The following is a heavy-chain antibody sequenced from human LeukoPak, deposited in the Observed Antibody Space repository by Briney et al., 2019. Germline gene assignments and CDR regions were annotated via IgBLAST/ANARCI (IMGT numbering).Heavy chain of an antibody. D-gene: IGHD2-15*01. CDR2: INPSGGST. Sequence: ASVKVSCKASGYTFTSYYMHWVRQAPGQGLEWMGIINPSGGSTSYAQKFQGRVTMTRDTSTSTVYMELSSLRSEDTAVYYCARDKFQVVVAATRGCDPWGQGTLVTVSS. V-gene: IGHV1-46*01. J-gene: IGHJ5*02. CDR1: GYTFTSYY. CDR3: ARDKFQVVVAATRGCDP.